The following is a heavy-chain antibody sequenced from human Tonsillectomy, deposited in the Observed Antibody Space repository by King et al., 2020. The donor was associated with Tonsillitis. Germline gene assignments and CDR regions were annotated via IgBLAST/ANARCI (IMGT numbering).Heavy chain of an antibody. V-gene: IGHV3-23*03. CDR3: AKKDDDTDNHWYFDI. Sequence: DVQLVESGGGLVQPGGSLRLSCAASGFTFSSYAMTWARQAPGKGLEWVSIIYRGGSTTYYAHSVRGRFTISRDDSKNTLYLQMNSLRAEDTAVYYCAKKDDDTDNHWYFDIWGRGTLVTVSS. CDR1: GFTFSSYA. J-gene: IGHJ2*01. D-gene: IGHD1-1*01. CDR2: IYRGGSTT.